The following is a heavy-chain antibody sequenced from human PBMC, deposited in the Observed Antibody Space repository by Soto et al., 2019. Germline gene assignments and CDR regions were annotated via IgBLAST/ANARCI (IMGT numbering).Heavy chain of an antibody. CDR3: SNAPVGKIGSG. V-gene: IGHV3-72*01. CDR1: GFSFSDHH. J-gene: IGHJ4*02. D-gene: IGHD6-13*01. CDR2: ARNRAGSYTT. Sequence: EVQLVESGGGLAQPGGSLRLSCVGSGFSFSDHHMDWVRQAPGKGLEWVGRARNRAGSYTTEYAASVKGRFTISRDDSKNSLYVQMNSLKTEDTAVYYCSNAPVGKIGSGWGQGTLVTVYS.